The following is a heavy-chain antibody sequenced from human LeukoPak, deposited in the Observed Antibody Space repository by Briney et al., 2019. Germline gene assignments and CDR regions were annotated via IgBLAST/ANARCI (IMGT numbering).Heavy chain of an antibody. Sequence: GASVKVSCKASGYTFTSYYMHWVRQAPGQGLEWMGWINPNSGGTNYAQKFQGRVTMTRDTSISTAYMELSRLRSDDTAVYYCARDGYTAIYYYGMDVWGQGTTVTVSS. J-gene: IGHJ6*02. V-gene: IGHV1-2*02. D-gene: IGHD5-18*01. CDR1: GYTFTSYY. CDR3: ARDGYTAIYYYGMDV. CDR2: INPNSGGT.